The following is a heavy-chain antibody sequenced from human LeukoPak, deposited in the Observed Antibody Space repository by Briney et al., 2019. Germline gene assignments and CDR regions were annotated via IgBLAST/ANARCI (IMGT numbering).Heavy chain of an antibody. D-gene: IGHD5-18*01. Sequence: LSLTCTVSGGSISSYYWSWIRQPPGKGLEWVSGISWNSGSIGYAGSVKGRFTISRDNAKNSLYLQMNSLRAEDTAFYYCAKDISAWDTSMESWGQGTLVTVSS. J-gene: IGHJ4*02. CDR2: ISWNSGSI. CDR1: GGSISSYY. V-gene: IGHV3-9*01. CDR3: AKDISAWDTSMES.